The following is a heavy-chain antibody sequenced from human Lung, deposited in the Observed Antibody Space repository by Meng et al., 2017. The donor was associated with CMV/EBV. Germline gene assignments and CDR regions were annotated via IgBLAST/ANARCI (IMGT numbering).Heavy chain of an antibody. J-gene: IGHJ4*02. CDR2: MYYSANT. Sequence: SETLSLXCTVSGDSITSSSYYWGWIRQPPGKGLEWIGSMYYSANTYYNPSLKSRVTISVDTSQNQFSRTLTSVTAADTAVYYCAFSSGADYGSGSRDYWGQGTXVTVSS. CDR1: GDSITSSSYY. CDR3: AFSSGADYGSGSRDY. D-gene: IGHD3-10*01. V-gene: IGHV4-39*01.